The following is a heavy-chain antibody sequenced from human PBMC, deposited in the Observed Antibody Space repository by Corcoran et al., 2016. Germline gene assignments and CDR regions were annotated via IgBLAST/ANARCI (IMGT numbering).Heavy chain of an antibody. CDR3: ARDNYYDSSGYYGLWDY. J-gene: IGHJ4*02. CDR2: IDWDDDK. CDR1: GFSLSTSGMR. Sequence: QVTLKESGPALVKPTQTLTLTCTFSGFSLSTSGMRVSWIRQPPGKALEWLARIDWDDDKVYSTSLKTRLTISKDTSKNQVVLTMTNMDPVDTATYYCARDNYYDSSGYYGLWDYWGQGTLVTVSS. V-gene: IGHV2-70*04. D-gene: IGHD3-22*01.